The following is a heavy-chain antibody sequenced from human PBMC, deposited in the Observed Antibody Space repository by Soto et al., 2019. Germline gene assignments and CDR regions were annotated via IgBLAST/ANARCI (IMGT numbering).Heavy chain of an antibody. CDR1: GFTFSSYA. Sequence: EVQLLESGGGLVQPGGSLRLSCAASGFTFSSYAMSWVRQAPGKGLEWVSAISGSGGSTYYADSVKGRFTISRDTSKNTLYLQMNSLRAEDTAVYYCAPHLWFGELYSWGQGTLVTVSS. J-gene: IGHJ4*02. CDR3: APHLWFGELYS. D-gene: IGHD3-10*01. CDR2: ISGSGGST. V-gene: IGHV3-23*01.